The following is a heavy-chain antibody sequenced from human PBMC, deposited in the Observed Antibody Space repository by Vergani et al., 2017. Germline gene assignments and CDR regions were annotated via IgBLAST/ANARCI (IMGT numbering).Heavy chain of an antibody. CDR1: GFTFSSYG. CDR3: AKGRGDYYYYMDV. J-gene: IGHJ6*03. Sequence: QVQLVESGGGVVQPGRSLRLSCAASGFTFSSYGMHWVRQAPGKGLEWVAVISYDGSNKYYADSVKGRFTISRDNSKNSLYLQMNSLRTEDTALYYCAKGRGDYYYYMDVWGKGTTVTVSS. V-gene: IGHV3-30*18. CDR2: ISYDGSNK. D-gene: IGHD3-10*01.